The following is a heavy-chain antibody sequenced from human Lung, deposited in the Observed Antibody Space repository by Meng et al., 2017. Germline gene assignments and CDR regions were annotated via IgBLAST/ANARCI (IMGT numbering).Heavy chain of an antibody. V-gene: IGHV1-18*01. CDR3: ATEHYGSGKIFDY. Sequence: QGQSVHAGAGVKKPGASVNVACKASGYTFTSYGISWVRQAPGQGLEWMGWISAYNGNTNYAQKLQGRVTMTTDTSTSTAYMELRSLRSDDTAVYYCATEHYGSGKIFDYWGQGTLVTVSS. CDR1: GYTFTSYG. CDR2: ISAYNGNT. J-gene: IGHJ4*02. D-gene: IGHD3-10*01.